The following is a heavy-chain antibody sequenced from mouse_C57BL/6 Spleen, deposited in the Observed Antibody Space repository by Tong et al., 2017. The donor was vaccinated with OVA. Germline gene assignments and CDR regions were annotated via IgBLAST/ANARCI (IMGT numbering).Heavy chain of an antibody. D-gene: IGHD2-14*01. Sequence: LQQPGAELVKPGASVKMSCKASGYTFTSYNMHWVKQTPGQGLEWIGAIYPGNGDTSYNQKFKGKATLTADKSSSTAYMQLSSLTSEDSAVYYCARKGYDGFDYWGQGTTLTVSS. V-gene: IGHV1-12*01. CDR2: IYPGNGDT. J-gene: IGHJ2*01. CDR3: ARKGYDGFDY. CDR1: GYTFTSYN.